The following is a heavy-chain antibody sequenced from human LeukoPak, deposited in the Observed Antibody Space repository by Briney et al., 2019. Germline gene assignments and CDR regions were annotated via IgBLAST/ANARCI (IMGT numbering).Heavy chain of an antibody. Sequence: ASVKVSCKASGYTFTGYYMHWVRQAPGQGLEWMGWISAYNGNTNYAQKLQGRVTMTTDTSTSTAYMELRSLRSDDTAVYYCASMTTGYFDYWGQGTLVTVSS. CDR3: ASMTTGYFDY. V-gene: IGHV1-18*04. D-gene: IGHD4-17*01. CDR1: GYTFTGYY. J-gene: IGHJ4*02. CDR2: ISAYNGNT.